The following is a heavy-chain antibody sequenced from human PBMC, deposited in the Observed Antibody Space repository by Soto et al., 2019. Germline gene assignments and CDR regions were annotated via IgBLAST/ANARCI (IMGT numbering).Heavy chain of an antibody. D-gene: IGHD4-4*01. CDR2: IRSKANSYAT. V-gene: IGHV3-73*01. Sequence: GGSLRLSCAASGFTFSGSAMHWVRQASGKGLEWVGRIRSKANSYATAYAASVKGRFTISRDDSKNTAYLQMNSLKTEDTAVYYCTREYSNYYYYYYGMDVWGQGTTVTVSS. J-gene: IGHJ6*02. CDR1: GFTFSGSA. CDR3: TREYSNYYYYYYGMDV.